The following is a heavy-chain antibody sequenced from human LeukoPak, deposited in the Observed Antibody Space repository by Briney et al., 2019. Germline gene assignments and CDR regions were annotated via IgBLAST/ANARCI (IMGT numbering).Heavy chain of an antibody. CDR3: AKANPLIVGARAGGPINF. Sequence: TGGSLRLSCAASGFTVSNNCMSWVRQAPGKGLEWVSVVYGGGSTYYADSVKGRFTISRDNSKNSLYLQMNSLRTEDTAVYYCAKANPLIVGARAGGPINFWGQGTMVTVSS. D-gene: IGHD1-26*01. J-gene: IGHJ3*01. CDR1: GFTVSNNC. CDR2: VYGGGST. V-gene: IGHV3-53*05.